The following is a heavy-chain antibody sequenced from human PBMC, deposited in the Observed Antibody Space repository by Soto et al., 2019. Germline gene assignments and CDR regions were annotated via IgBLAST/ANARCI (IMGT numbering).Heavy chain of an antibody. V-gene: IGHV4-4*02. D-gene: IGHD1-1*01. J-gene: IGHJ4*03. CDR2: VHISGHS. CDR1: GCSVRAPDW. Sequence: XETLSLTFTLAGCSVRAPDWWNWVRQSPDKGLEWIAEVHISGHSNYNPSLRSRVSVSIDSSKNQFYLNLNSVTAADTAIYYCARVRQGCSANNCYFDHWGQGSQVTVSS. CDR3: ARVRQGCSANNCYFDH.